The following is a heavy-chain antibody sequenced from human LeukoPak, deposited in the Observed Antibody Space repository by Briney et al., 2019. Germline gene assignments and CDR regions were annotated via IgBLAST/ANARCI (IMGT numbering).Heavy chain of an antibody. V-gene: IGHV4-59*01. Sequence: PSETLSLTCTVSGGSISSYYWSWIRQPPGKGLEWIGYIYYSGSTNYNTSLKSRVTISVDTSKNQFSLKLSSVTAADTAVYYCAREWPSGGNYYYGMDVWGQGTTVTVSS. J-gene: IGHJ6*02. CDR3: AREWPSGGNYYYGMDV. D-gene: IGHD2-15*01. CDR2: IYYSGST. CDR1: GGSISSYY.